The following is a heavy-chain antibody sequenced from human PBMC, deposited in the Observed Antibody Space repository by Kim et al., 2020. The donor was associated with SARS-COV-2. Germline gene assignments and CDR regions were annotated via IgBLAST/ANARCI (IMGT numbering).Heavy chain of an antibody. J-gene: IGHJ5*02. Sequence: ASVKVSCKASGYTFTSYAMNWVRQAPGQGLEWMGWINTNTGNPTYAQGSTGRFVFTLDTSVRTAYLQITSLKAEDTAFYYCAREGGYSNGWNQATSWGQGTLVTVSS. CDR2: INTNTGNP. D-gene: IGHD5-18*01. CDR1: GYTFTSYA. CDR3: AREGGYSNGWNQATS. V-gene: IGHV7-4-1*02.